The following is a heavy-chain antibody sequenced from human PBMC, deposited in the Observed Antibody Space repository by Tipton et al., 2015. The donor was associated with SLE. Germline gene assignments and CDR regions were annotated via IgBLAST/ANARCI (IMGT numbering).Heavy chain of an antibody. J-gene: IGHJ5*02. CDR3: ARGPPFMEWERNWVDP. D-gene: IGHD3-3*02. CDR2: IYSSGST. V-gene: IGHV4-59*01. CDR1: GGSIFNYY. Sequence: TLSLTCTVSGGSIFNYYWSWIRQPPGKGLEWIGYIYSSGSTNYNPSLESRVSISVDTSKNQFSLKVNSVTAADTAVYYCARGPPFMEWERNWVDPWGQGTQVTVSS.